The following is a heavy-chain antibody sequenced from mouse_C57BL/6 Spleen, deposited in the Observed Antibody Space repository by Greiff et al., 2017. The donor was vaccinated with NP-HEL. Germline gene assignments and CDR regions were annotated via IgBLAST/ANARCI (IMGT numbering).Heavy chain of an antibody. D-gene: IGHD2-1*01. Sequence: VQLQQPGAELVKPGASVTMSCKASGYTFTSYWITWVKQRPGQGLEWIGDIYPGSGSTNYNEKFKSKATLTVDTSSSTAYMQLSSLTSEDSAVYYCARSGGNSPWFAYWGQGTLVTVSA. CDR1: GYTFTSYW. CDR2: IYPGSGST. CDR3: ARSGGNSPWFAY. J-gene: IGHJ3*01. V-gene: IGHV1-55*01.